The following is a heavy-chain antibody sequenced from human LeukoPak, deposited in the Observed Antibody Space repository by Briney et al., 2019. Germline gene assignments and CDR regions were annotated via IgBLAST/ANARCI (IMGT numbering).Heavy chain of an antibody. CDR1: GYTFTSYD. CDR3: AREDGSGSQPLDY. D-gene: IGHD3-10*01. CDR2: MNPNSGGT. J-gene: IGHJ4*02. V-gene: IGHV1-2*02. Sequence: GASVKVSCKASGYTFTSYDINWVRQATGQGLEWMGWMNPNSGGTNYAQKFQGRVTMTRDTSISTAYMELSRLRSDDTAVYYCAREDGSGSQPLDYWGQGTLVTVSS.